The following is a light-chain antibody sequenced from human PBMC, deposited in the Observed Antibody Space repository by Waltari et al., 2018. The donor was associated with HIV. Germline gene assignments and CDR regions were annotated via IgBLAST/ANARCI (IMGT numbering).Light chain of an antibody. J-gene: IGLJ2*01. CDR2: EDK. Sequence: SYEVTQPPSVSVSTGQPASITCSGHNLGNQYTAWDQQKPGQSPVLVINEDKKRRSGTPVRFSGSNSGDTATLTISGTQAMDAADYYCQAWDSSTVVFGGGTRLTVL. CDR1: NLGNQY. V-gene: IGLV3-1*01. CDR3: QAWDSSTVV.